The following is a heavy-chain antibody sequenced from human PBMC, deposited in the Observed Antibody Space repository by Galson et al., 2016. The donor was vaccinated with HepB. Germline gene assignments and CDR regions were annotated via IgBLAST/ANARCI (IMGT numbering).Heavy chain of an antibody. Sequence: PALVKPTQTLTLTCTFSGFSLSTSAVGVGWIRQAPGKAPEWLAFLYWDDNEHYSPSLESRLTITKDHSKNQVVLTMTNMDPVDTGTYYCARGSGWLLDRWGQGTLVTVSS. D-gene: IGHD6-19*01. CDR2: LYWDDNE. V-gene: IGHV2-5*02. J-gene: IGHJ5*02. CDR1: GFSLSTSAVG. CDR3: ARGSGWLLDR.